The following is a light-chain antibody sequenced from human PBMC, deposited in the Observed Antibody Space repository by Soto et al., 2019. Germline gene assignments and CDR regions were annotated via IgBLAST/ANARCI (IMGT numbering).Light chain of an antibody. V-gene: IGLV1-44*01. CDR1: SSNIGTHT. Sequence: QSVLTQPPSASGTPGQRVTISCSGSSSNIGTHTVNWYQQLPGTAPKLVIYSNNQRPSGVPDRFSGSKSGTSASLAISWLRSADEADYYCATWDASLNGVFGGGTKLTVL. CDR3: ATWDASLNGV. CDR2: SNN. J-gene: IGLJ2*01.